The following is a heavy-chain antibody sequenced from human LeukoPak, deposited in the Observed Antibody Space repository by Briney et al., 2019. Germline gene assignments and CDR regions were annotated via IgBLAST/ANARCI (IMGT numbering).Heavy chain of an antibody. CDR3: AKDMSFDGDYGMDV. CDR2: ISWNGGSI. D-gene: IGHD3/OR15-3a*01. J-gene: IGHJ6*02. CDR1: GFTFDDYA. V-gene: IGHV3-9*01. Sequence: PGGSLRLSCAASGFTFDDYAMHWVRQGPGKGLEWVSGISWNGGSIGYVDSVKGRFTISRDNAKNSLYLQMNSLRAEDTAVYCCAKDMSFDGDYGMDVWGQGTTVTVSS.